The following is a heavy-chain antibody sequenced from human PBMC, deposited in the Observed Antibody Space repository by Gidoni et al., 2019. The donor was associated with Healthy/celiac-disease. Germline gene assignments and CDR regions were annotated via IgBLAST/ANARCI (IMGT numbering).Heavy chain of an antibody. CDR3: ARDRSGGRDWYFDL. Sequence: QVQLLQSGAEVKKPGSSVTVSCQASGGTFRSYAISWVRQAPGQGLEWMGGIIPIFGTANYAQKCKGRVTMTADESTSTADMELSSLRSEDTAGYYCARDRSGGRDWYFDLWGRGTLVTVSS. J-gene: IGHJ2*01. CDR2: IIPIFGTA. V-gene: IGHV1-69*01. CDR1: GGTFRSYA. D-gene: IGHD3-3*01.